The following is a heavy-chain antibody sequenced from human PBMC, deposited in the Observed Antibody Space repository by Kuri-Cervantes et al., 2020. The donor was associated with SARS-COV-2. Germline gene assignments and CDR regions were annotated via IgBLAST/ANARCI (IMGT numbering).Heavy chain of an antibody. V-gene: IGHV1-18*01. CDR2: ISAYNGNT. D-gene: IGHD2-2*01. Sequence: ASVKVSCKASGYTSTSYGISWVRQAPGQGLEWMGWISAYNGNTNYAQKLQGRVTMTTDTSTSTAYMELRSLRSDDTAVYYCATSENGVDAFDIWGQGTMVTVSS. CDR3: ATSENGVDAFDI. J-gene: IGHJ3*02. CDR1: GYTSTSYG.